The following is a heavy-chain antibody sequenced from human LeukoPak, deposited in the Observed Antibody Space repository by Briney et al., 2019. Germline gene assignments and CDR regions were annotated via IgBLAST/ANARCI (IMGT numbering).Heavy chain of an antibody. V-gene: IGHV3-74*01. D-gene: IGHD3-9*01. Sequence: PGGSLRLSCAASGFTFSSYWMHWVRQAPGKGLVWVARIKSDGSTTTYADSVRGRFSISRDNAKNTLFLQMSSLRAEDTALYYCARSLEVLKTPFDYWGQGTLVTVSS. J-gene: IGHJ4*02. CDR2: IKSDGSTT. CDR3: ARSLEVLKTPFDY. CDR1: GFTFSSYW.